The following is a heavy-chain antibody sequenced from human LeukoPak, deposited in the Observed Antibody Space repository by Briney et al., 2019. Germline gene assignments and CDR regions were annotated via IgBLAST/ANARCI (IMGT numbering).Heavy chain of an antibody. J-gene: IGHJ4*02. D-gene: IGHD6-19*01. Sequence: SQTLSLTCAISGDTVSSNSAAWNWIRQSPSRGLEWLGRTYYRSTWLNDYARSLKSRISINPDTSKNQFSLQLNSVTPEDTAVYYCAREPHGSGLLFDYWGRGTLVTVSS. V-gene: IGHV6-1*01. CDR1: GDTVSSNSAA. CDR2: TYYRSTWLN. CDR3: AREPHGSGLLFDY.